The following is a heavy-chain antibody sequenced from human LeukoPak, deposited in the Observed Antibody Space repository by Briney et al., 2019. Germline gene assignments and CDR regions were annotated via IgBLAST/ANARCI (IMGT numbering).Heavy chain of an antibody. CDR1: RFSFTTYW. V-gene: IGHV5-51*01. D-gene: IGHD3-10*01. CDR2: IYPGDSDT. J-gene: IGHJ4*02. Sequence: GESLKISCKTFRFSFTTYWIGWVRQMPGKGLEWMGIIYPGDSDTRYSPFFQGQITISADKSISTAYLQWSSLKASDTAMYYCASVYGSGGYYSDYWGQGTLVTVSS. CDR3: ASVYGSGGYYSDY.